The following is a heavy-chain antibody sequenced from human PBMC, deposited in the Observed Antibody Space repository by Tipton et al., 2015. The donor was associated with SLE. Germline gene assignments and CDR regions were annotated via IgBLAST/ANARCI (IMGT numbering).Heavy chain of an antibody. CDR3: ARATVGVMDV. V-gene: IGHV4-4*08. CDR2: IYTSGGT. D-gene: IGHD2-21*01. Sequence: TLSLTCTVSGGSLSSFYWSWIRQPPGQGLEWIGYIYTSGGTNYNPSPKSRVTISVDTSKNQFSLELSSVTAADTAVYYCARATVGVMDVWGKGTTVTVSS. CDR1: GGSLSSFY. J-gene: IGHJ6*03.